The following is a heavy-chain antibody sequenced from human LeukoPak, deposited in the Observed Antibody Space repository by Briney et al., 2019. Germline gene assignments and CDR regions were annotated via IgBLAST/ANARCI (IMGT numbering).Heavy chain of an antibody. Sequence: SETLSLTCAVSGYSIRSHSYWGWLRQPPGKGLEWIGTIYHSGSTYYNPSLKGRVTISVDTSKNQFSLNLRSVTAADTAVYYCARNRSEGAVTAAYFDYWGQGTLVTVSS. J-gene: IGHJ4*02. V-gene: IGHV4-38-2*01. D-gene: IGHD2-21*02. CDR1: GYSIRSHSY. CDR3: ARNRSEGAVTAAYFDY. CDR2: IYHSGST.